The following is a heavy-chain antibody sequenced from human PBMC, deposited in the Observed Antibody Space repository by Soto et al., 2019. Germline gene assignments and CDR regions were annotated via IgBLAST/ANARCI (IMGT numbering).Heavy chain of an antibody. V-gene: IGHV1-69*12. CDR3: ARGPIAAAGTTYYYYGMDV. D-gene: IGHD6-13*01. Sequence: QVQLVQSGAEVKKPGSSVKVSCKASGGTFSSYAISWVRRAPGQGLEWMGGIIPIFGTANYAQKFQGRVTITADESTSTAYMELSSLRSEDTAVYYCARGPIAAAGTTYYYYGMDVWGQGTTVTVSS. J-gene: IGHJ6*02. CDR2: IIPIFGTA. CDR1: GGTFSSYA.